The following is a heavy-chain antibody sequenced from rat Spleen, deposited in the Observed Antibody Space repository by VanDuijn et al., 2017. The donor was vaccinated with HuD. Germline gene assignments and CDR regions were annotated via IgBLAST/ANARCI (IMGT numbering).Heavy chain of an antibody. CDR1: GFTFSDYY. CDR2: ISYDGSST. J-gene: IGHJ3*01. D-gene: IGHD1-2*01. V-gene: IGHV5-7*01. CDR3: TRATIAAISPVYAY. Sequence: EVQLVESGGGLVQPGRSLKLSCAASGFTFSDYYMAWVRQAPKKGLEWVATISYDGSSTYYRDSVKGRFTISRDNAKSTLYLQMNSLRSEDTATYYCTRATIAAISPVYAYWGQGTLVTVSS.